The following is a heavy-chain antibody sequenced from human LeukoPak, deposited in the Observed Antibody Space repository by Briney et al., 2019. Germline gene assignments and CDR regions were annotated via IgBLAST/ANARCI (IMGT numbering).Heavy chain of an antibody. Sequence: GGSLRLSCAASGFTFSNAWMSWVRQAPGKGLEWVGRIKSKTDGGTTDYAAPVKGRFTISRDDSKNTLYLQMNSLRAEDTAVYYCAKGFWYVVVPAYFDLWGRGTLVTVSS. D-gene: IGHD2-2*01. CDR1: GFTFSNAW. CDR2: IKSKTDGGTT. CDR3: AKGFWYVVVPAYFDL. J-gene: IGHJ2*01. V-gene: IGHV3-15*01.